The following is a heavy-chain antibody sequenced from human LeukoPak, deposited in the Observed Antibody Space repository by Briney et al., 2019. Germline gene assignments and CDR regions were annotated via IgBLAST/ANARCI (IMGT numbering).Heavy chain of an antibody. CDR3: AKPYSSWSFDY. J-gene: IGHJ4*02. CDR2: ISGNGAST. CDR1: GFTFSSYA. Sequence: GGSLRLSCXASGFTFSSYAMSWVRQAPGKGLEWVSTISGNGASTYYADSVKGRFTISRDNSKNTLYLQMNSLRAEDTAVYYCAKPYSSWSFDYWRQGTLVTVSS. D-gene: IGHD6-13*01. V-gene: IGHV3-23*01.